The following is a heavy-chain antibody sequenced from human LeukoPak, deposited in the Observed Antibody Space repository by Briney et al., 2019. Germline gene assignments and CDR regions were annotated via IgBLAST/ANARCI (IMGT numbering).Heavy chain of an antibody. V-gene: IGHV4-59*01. Sequence: SETLSLTCSVSGGSISSNYWNWIRQPPGKGLEWIGYIFYSGSTNYNPSLKSRVTISVDTSKNHFSLNLTSVTAVDTAVYYCVRAIRWMDAFDIWGQGTVVTVSS. CDR2: IFYSGST. CDR1: GGSISSNY. CDR3: VRAIRWMDAFDI. J-gene: IGHJ3*02. D-gene: IGHD5-12*01.